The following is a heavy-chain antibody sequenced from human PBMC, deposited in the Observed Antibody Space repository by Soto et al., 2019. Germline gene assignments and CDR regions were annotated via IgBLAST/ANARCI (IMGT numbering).Heavy chain of an antibody. V-gene: IGHV1-69*02. CDR3: ARHPAMVTDCFDY. CDR1: GGTFSTYT. Sequence: QVQVVQSGAEVKKPGSSVKVSCKTSGGTFSTYTISWVRQAPGQGLEWMGKIIPILNNANYAPKFQGIVTITADKSTGTAYMELNSLRAEDTAVYYCARHPAMVTDCFDYWGQGTLVTVSS. CDR2: IIPILNNA. D-gene: IGHD5-18*01. J-gene: IGHJ4*01.